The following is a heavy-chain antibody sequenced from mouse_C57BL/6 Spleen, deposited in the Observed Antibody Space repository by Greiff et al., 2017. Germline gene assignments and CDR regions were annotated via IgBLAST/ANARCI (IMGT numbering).Heavy chain of an antibody. CDR2: FYPGSGSI. J-gene: IGHJ1*03. CDR3: ARHEGRRLLLLYFDV. Sequence: VKLVESGAELVKPGASVKLSCKASGYTFTEYTIHWVKQRSGQGLEWIGWFYPGSGSIKYNEKFKDKATLTADKSSSTVYMELSRLTSEDSAVYFCARHEGRRLLLLYFDVWGTGTTVTVSS. CDR1: GYTFTEYT. V-gene: IGHV1-62-2*01. D-gene: IGHD1-1*01.